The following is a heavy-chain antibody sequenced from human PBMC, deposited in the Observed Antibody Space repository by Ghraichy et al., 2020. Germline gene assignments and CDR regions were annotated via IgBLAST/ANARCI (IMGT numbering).Heavy chain of an antibody. J-gene: IGHJ3*02. CDR3: ARVGYCSSTSCYLFDAFDI. Sequence: ASVKVSCKASGYTFTSYGISWVRQAPGQGLEWMGWISAYNGNTNYAQKLQGRVTMTTDTSTSTAYMELRSLRPDDTAVYYCARVGYCSSTSCYLFDAFDIWGQGTMVTVSS. V-gene: IGHV1-18*01. CDR1: GYTFTSYG. CDR2: ISAYNGNT. D-gene: IGHD2-2*01.